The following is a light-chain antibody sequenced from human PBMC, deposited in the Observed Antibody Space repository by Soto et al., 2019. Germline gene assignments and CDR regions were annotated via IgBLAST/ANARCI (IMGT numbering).Light chain of an antibody. J-gene: IGKJ1*01. Sequence: DIKMTQSPSTLSASVGDRVTITCRASQSISSWFAWYQQKPGEAPKLLIYEGSTLERGVPPRFSGSGSGTEFTLNISSLQPADFATFYCQQYNTYSRTFGQGTEVEVK. CDR1: QSISSW. CDR3: QQYNTYSRT. CDR2: EGS. V-gene: IGKV1-5*03.